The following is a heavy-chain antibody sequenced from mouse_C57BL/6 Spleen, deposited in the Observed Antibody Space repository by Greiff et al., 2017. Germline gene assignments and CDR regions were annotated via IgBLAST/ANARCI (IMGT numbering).Heavy chain of an antibody. D-gene: IGHD4-1*01. J-gene: IGHJ4*01. CDR2: INPSSGYP. CDR3: ARRLTGTYYAMDY. Sequence: VKLVESGAELARPGASVKMSCKASGYTFTSYTMHWVKQRPGQGLEWLGYINPSSGYPKSNQKFKDKATLTADKSSSTAYMQLSSLTSEDSAVYDCARRLTGTYYAMDYWGQGTSVTVSS. V-gene: IGHV1-4*01. CDR1: GYTFTSYT.